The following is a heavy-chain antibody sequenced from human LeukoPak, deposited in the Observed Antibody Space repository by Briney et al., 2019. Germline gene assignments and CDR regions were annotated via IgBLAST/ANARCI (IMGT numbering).Heavy chain of an antibody. CDR3: ARERGFNYFDY. V-gene: IGHV3-23*01. D-gene: IGHD3-10*01. CDR2: ISGSGGST. CDR1: GFTFSSYG. Sequence: GGSLRLSCAASGFTFSSYGMSWVRQAPGKGLEWVSAISGSGGSTYYADSVKGRFTISRDNSKKTLYLQMNSLRAEDTAVYYCARERGFNYFDYWGQGTLVTVSS. J-gene: IGHJ4*02.